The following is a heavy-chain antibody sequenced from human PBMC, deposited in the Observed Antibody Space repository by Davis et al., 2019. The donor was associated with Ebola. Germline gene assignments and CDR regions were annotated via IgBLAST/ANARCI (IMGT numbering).Heavy chain of an antibody. Sequence: MPSETLSLTCAVSGGSISSSNWWSWVRQPPGKGLEWIGEIYHSGSTNYNPSLKSRVTISVDKSKNQVSLKLSSVTAADTAVYYCARYPGMAAAGTGYYYGMDVWGQGTTVTVSS. CDR1: GGSISSSNW. CDR2: IYHSGST. CDR3: ARYPGMAAAGTGYYYGMDV. V-gene: IGHV4-4*02. D-gene: IGHD6-13*01. J-gene: IGHJ6*02.